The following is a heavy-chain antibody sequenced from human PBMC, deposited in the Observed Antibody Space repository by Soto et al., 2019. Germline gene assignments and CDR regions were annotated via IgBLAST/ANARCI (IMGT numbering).Heavy chain of an antibody. CDR2: IDSSGEK. CDR1: GLSITDSEMG. CDR3: ARRHLAVAVSPWFDP. Sequence: HVTLKQSGPVLVKPTETLTLRCTVSGLSITDSEMGVSWIRQPPRQPLEWLAHIDSSGEKSYRTFLKSRPAISKDTSKSQIDLTMTNMDPADTATYYCARRHLAVAVSPWFDPWGQGIPVTVSS. J-gene: IGHJ5*02. V-gene: IGHV2-26*01. D-gene: IGHD6-19*01.